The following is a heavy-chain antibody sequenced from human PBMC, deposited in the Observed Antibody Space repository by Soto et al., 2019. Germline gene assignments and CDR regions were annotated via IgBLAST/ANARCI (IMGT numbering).Heavy chain of an antibody. CDR2: IYYNGGT. D-gene: IGHD3-16*02. Sequence: ETLSLTCPVSGDSVNSENSYWNWIRQAPGKGPEWIGYIYYNGGTNYNPSLKSRATILLDTSTNQFYLTLNSVTAADTAVYYCARDGGQGRGVIGHYWGRGILVTVYS. V-gene: IGHV4-61*01. CDR3: ARDGGQGRGVIGHY. J-gene: IGHJ4*02. CDR1: GDSVNSENSY.